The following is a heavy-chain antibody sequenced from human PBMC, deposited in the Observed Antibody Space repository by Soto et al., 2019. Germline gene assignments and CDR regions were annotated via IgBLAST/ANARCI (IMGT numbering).Heavy chain of an antibody. CDR2: IKQDGSEK. J-gene: IGHJ2*01. D-gene: IGHD1-1*01. CDR3: ARARGALSYKCFGL. Sequence: GGSLRLSCAASGFSFSTYWMTWVRQAPGRGLEWLANIKQDGSEKHYVDSVKGRFTISIHNAKSSLYLQINSLRAEDTSVYYCARARGALSYKCFGLWGRGPLVPVSS. CDR1: GFSFSTYW. V-gene: IGHV3-7*03.